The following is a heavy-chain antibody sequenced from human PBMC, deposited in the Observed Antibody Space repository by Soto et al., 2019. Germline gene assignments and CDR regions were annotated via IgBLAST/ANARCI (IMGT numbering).Heavy chain of an antibody. CDR3: ARSENHKPPDDY. J-gene: IGHJ4*02. V-gene: IGHV3-30*04. CDR1: GFTFSSYA. CDR2: ISYDGSNK. D-gene: IGHD2-2*01. Sequence: GGSLRLSCAASGFTFSSYAMHWVRQAPGKGLEWVAVISYDGSNKYYADSVKGRFTISRDNSKNTLYLQMNSLRAEDTAVYSCARSENHKPPDDYWGQGTLVTVSS.